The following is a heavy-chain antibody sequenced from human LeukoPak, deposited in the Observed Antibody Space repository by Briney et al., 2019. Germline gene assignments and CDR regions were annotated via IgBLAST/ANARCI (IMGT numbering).Heavy chain of an antibody. Sequence: GGSLRLSCAASGFTFRSYSMNWVRQAPGKGLEWVSDIDTSSSTIYYADSVKGRFTISRDNAKNSLYLQMNSLRAEDTAIYYCARQWFGDWGYYFDYWGQGTLVTVSS. CDR1: GFTFRSYS. J-gene: IGHJ4*02. D-gene: IGHD3-10*01. CDR2: IDTSSSTI. CDR3: ARQWFGDWGYYFDY. V-gene: IGHV3-48*01.